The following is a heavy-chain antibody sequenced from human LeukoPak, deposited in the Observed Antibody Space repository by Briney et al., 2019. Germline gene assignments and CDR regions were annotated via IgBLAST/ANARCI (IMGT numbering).Heavy chain of an antibody. V-gene: IGHV3-23*01. CDR1: GFTFSSYA. J-gene: IGHJ4*02. D-gene: IGHD5-12*01. Sequence: QSGGSLRLSCAASGFTFSSYAMSWVRQAPGKGLEWVSAISGSGGSTYYADSVKGRFTISRDNAENSLYLQMNSLRAEDTAVYYCARDPTSGKPIDYWGQGTLVTVSS. CDR3: ARDPTSGKPIDY. CDR2: ISGSGGST.